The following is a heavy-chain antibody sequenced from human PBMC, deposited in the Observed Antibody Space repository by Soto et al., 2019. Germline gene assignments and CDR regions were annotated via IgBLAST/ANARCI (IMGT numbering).Heavy chain of an antibody. Sequence: QVQLVQSGAEVKKPGASVKVSCNPSGYDFTSYTMHWVRQAPGQGLEWMGWINADNGDSKYSQKFQGRVTITRDTSASIAYMELSSLRSEDTAVYYCARDTGSGLRVEPGIFEYWGQGTLVTVSS. CDR1: GYDFTSYT. CDR3: ARDTGSGLRVEPGIFEY. CDR2: INADNGDS. J-gene: IGHJ4*02. D-gene: IGHD1-26*01. V-gene: IGHV1-3*01.